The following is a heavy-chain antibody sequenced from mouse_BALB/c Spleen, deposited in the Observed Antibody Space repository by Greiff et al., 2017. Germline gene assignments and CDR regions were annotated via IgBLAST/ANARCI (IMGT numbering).Heavy chain of an antibody. CDR2: ISYSGST. D-gene: IGHD2-14*01. Sequence: EVQLVESGPGLVKPSQSLSLTCTVTGYSITSDYAWNWIRQFPGNKLEWMGYISYSGSTSYNPSLKSRISITRDTSKNQFFLQLNSVTTEDTATYYCARDYRYDDYAMDYWGQGTSVTVSS. CDR3: ARDYRYDDYAMDY. J-gene: IGHJ4*01. V-gene: IGHV3-2*02. CDR1: GYSITSDYA.